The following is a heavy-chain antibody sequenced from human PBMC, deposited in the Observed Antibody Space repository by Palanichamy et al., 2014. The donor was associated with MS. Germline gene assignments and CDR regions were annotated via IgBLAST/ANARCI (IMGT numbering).Heavy chain of an antibody. CDR1: GFTFSSYA. CDR2: ISGSGGAT. J-gene: IGHJ4*02. D-gene: IGHD6-19*01. CDR3: AKGAVDGDF. Sequence: EVQLLESGGGLVXPGGSLRLSCAASGFTFSSYAMTWVRQAPGKGLEWVSTISGSGGATHYADSVKGRFTISRDESKSTVSLQMNSLRVEDTAVYYCAKGAVDGDFWGQGTLVTVSS. V-gene: IGHV3-23*01.